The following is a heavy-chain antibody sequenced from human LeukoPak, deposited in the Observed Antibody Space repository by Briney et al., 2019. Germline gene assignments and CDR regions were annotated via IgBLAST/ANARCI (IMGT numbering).Heavy chain of an antibody. Sequence: SETLSLTCTVSGGSDSSGSYYWSWIRQPPGKGLEWIGFMSNSGHTDSKSRVTISLDTSKSQFSLRLNSVTAADTAFYYCARVSVAGTGPDYWGQGTLVTVSS. V-gene: IGHV4-61*01. CDR1: GGSDSSGSYY. D-gene: IGHD6-13*01. CDR3: ARVSVAGTGPDY. J-gene: IGHJ4*02. CDR2: MSNSGHT.